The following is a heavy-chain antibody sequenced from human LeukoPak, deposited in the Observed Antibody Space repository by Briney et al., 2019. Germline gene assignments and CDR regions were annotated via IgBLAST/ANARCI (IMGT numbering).Heavy chain of an antibody. CDR2: INSDGRRT. CDR1: RFTFSSYW. J-gene: IGHJ6*03. CDR3: ARGGDAHKYVYYYYMDV. V-gene: IGHV3-74*01. Sequence: GGSLRLSCAASRFTFSSYWMHWVRQAPGKGLVWVSHINSDGRRTTYADSVKGRFTISRDNAENMVYLQMNSLRAEDTGVYFCARGGDAHKYVYYYYMDVWGKGTTVTVSS. D-gene: IGHD5-24*01.